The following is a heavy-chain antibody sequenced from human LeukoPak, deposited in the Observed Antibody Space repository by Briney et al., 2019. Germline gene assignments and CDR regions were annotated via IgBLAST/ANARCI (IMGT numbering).Heavy chain of an antibody. CDR2: IYWNDDK. CDR3: AQKSTVTAPPLV. CDR1: GFSLSTSGVG. Sequence: MQSGPTLVNPTQTLTLTCTFSGFSLSTSGVGVGWIRQPPGKALEWLARIYWNDDKRYSPSLKSRLTITKDTSKNQVVLTMTNMDPVDTATYYCAQKSTVTAPPLVWGKGTTVTISS. J-gene: IGHJ6*04. V-gene: IGHV2-5*01. D-gene: IGHD4-17*01.